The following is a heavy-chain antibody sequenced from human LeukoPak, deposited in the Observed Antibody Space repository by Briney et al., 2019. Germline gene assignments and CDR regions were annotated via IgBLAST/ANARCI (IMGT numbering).Heavy chain of an antibody. Sequence: GGSLRLSCAASGFTFRDYGMHWVRQAPGKGPEWVAVIWYDGSNKYYAASVKGRLTISRDNSKNMLYLQMNSLRSEDTAVYYCATKRGYSYGSPHWGQGTLVTVSS. CDR1: GFTFRDYG. J-gene: IGHJ4*02. CDR2: IWYDGSNK. CDR3: ATKRGYSYGSPH. D-gene: IGHD5-18*01. V-gene: IGHV3-30*02.